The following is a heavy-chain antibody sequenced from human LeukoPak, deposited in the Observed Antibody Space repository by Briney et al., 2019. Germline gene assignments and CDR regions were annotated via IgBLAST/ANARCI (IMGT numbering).Heavy chain of an antibody. CDR3: AIGYSSGWYQFDY. J-gene: IGHJ4*02. D-gene: IGHD6-19*01. CDR2: INPNSGGT. V-gene: IGHV1-2*02. Sequence: ASVKVSCKASGYTFTGYYKHWVRQAPGQGLEWMGWINPNSGGTNYAQKFQGRVTMTRDTSISTAYMELSRLRSDDTAVYYCAIGYSSGWYQFDYWGQGTLVTVSS. CDR1: GYTFTGYY.